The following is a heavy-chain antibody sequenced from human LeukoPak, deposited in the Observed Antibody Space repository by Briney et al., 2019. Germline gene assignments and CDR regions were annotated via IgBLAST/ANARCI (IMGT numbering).Heavy chain of an antibody. Sequence: AGRSLRLSCAASGFTFSSYAMHWVRQAPGKGLEWVAFMRNDGSEIHYADSVKGRFTISRDNSRNSLYLQMNSLRVEDTAVYFCAKDGGRYRFDYWGQGTLVTVSS. D-gene: IGHD3-16*02. J-gene: IGHJ4*02. V-gene: IGHV3-30*02. CDR1: GFTFSSYA. CDR3: AKDGGRYRFDY. CDR2: MRNDGSEI.